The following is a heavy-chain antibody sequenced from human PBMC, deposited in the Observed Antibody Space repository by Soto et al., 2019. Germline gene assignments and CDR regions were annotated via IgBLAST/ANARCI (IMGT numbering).Heavy chain of an antibody. CDR3: EKDALYRDGLWFMDS. CDR1: GFTISTYA. D-gene: IGHD2-21*01. V-gene: IGHV3-23*01. J-gene: IGHJ5*02. Sequence: PGGSLRLSCAASGFTISTYAMTWVRQAPGKGLECVSGVTGSGSQIYYADSVKGRFTISKDNSKNTLYLQMSSLREEDTALYYCEKDALYRDGLWFMDSWGQGTLVTV. CDR2: VTGSGSQI.